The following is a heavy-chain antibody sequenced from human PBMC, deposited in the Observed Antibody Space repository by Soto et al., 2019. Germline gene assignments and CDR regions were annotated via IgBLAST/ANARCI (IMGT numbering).Heavy chain of an antibody. CDR1: GFTFSRYW. J-gene: IGHJ6*03. V-gene: IGHV3-7*01. CDR3: ARDPYGDNDYYYYYMDV. D-gene: IGHD4-17*01. Sequence: GGSLRLSCAASGFTFSRYWMNWVRQAPGKGLEWVANINQDGSEKYYVDSVKGRFTISRDNAKTSLYLQMISLRAEDTAVYYCARDPYGDNDYYYYYMDVWGKGTTVTVSS. CDR2: INQDGSEK.